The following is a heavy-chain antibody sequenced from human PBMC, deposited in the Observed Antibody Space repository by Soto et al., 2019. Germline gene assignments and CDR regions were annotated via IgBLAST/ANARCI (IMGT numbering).Heavy chain of an antibody. CDR2: IYSGGST. V-gene: IGHV3-66*01. CDR3: ARSVIAGSRSIWVYKDYNASSGYYYFDY. J-gene: IGHJ4*02. Sequence: GGSLRLSCAASGFTVSRNYMSWVRQAPGKGLEWVSVIYSGGSTYYADSVKGRFTISRDNSKNTLYLQMYSLRAEDTVVYYSARSVIAGSRSIWVYKDYNASSGYYYFDYWGQGTMVTVSS. CDR1: GFTVSRNY. D-gene: IGHD3-22*01.